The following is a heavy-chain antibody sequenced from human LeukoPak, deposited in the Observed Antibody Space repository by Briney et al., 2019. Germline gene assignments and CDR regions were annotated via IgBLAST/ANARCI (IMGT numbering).Heavy chain of an antibody. CDR1: GGSFSGYY. Sequence: SETLSLTCAVYGGSFSGYYWSWIRQPPGKGLEWIGEINHSGSTNYNPSLKSRVTISVDTSKNQFSLKLSSVTAADTAVYYCARSLSVAVAVDCWGQGTLVTVSS. V-gene: IGHV4-34*01. CDR3: ARSLSVAVAVDC. J-gene: IGHJ4*02. CDR2: INHSGST. D-gene: IGHD6-19*01.